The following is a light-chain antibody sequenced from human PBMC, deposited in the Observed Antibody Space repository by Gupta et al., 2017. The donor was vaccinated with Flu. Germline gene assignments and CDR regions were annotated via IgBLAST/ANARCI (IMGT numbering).Light chain of an antibody. V-gene: IGLV2-8*01. Sequence: QSSLTQPPSASWSPGQAVTISCTGTSSDVGGYNFVSWYQQHPGKATKLRLEDEPKRPSGVHERFSCYNAGNNASPHTNVLPAQEEADDYGSYTEGRRNPVLFGGGTKLTVL. CDR3: SYTEGRRNPVL. CDR2: DEP. J-gene: IGLJ2*01. CDR1: SSDVGGYNF.